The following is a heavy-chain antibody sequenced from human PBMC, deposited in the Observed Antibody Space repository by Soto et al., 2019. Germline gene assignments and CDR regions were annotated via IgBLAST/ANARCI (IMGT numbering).Heavy chain of an antibody. V-gene: IGHV3-23*01. CDR1: GFTFRRYA. Sequence: EVQLLESGGGLVQPGGSLRLSCEASGFTFRRYAMSWVRQAPGKGLEWVSAISGSGVSTYYADSVKGRFTISRDNSKNTPYLQMNTLRAEDTAVYYCAQDMGIAVAGIDYWGQGNLVTVS. CDR2: ISGSGVST. D-gene: IGHD6-19*01. CDR3: AQDMGIAVAGIDY. J-gene: IGHJ4*02.